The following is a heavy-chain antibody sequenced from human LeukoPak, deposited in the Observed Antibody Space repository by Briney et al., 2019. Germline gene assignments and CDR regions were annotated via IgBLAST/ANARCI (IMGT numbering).Heavy chain of an antibody. CDR1: GFTFSSYA. D-gene: IGHD2-15*01. CDR2: ISGSGGST. Sequence: PGGSLRLSCAASGFTFSSYAMSWVRQAPGKGLEWVSAISGSGGSTYNADSVKGRFTISRDNSKNTLYLQMNSLRAEDTAVYFCAKSGVLAAIGECFDYWGQGTLITVSS. CDR3: AKSGVLAAIGECFDY. J-gene: IGHJ4*02. V-gene: IGHV3-23*01.